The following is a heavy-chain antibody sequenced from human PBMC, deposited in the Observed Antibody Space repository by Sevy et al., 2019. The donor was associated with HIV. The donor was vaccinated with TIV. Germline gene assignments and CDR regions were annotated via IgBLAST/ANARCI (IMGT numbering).Heavy chain of an antibody. J-gene: IGHJ4*02. Sequence: GGSLRLSCAASGFTFSSYVMHWVRQAPGKGLEWVAFISYDGSEKYHADSVKGRFTISRDNSKNTLYLQMNSLRTEETAVYYCARAQGVLLWFGEFPLWGQGTLVTVSS. CDR3: ARAQGVLLWFGEFPL. CDR1: GFTFSSYV. V-gene: IGHV3-30*04. CDR2: ISYDGSEK. D-gene: IGHD3-10*01.